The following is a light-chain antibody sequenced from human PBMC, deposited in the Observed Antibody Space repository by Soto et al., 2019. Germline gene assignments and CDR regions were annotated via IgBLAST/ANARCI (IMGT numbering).Light chain of an antibody. CDR1: QSVSSY. V-gene: IGKV3-20*01. CDR2: EAS. Sequence: EIVLTQSPATLSLSPGERATLSCRASQSVSSYLAWYQQKPGQAPMLLMYEASNRATGIPDRFSGSGSGTDFTLTIARLEPEDFAVYYCQQYGDSPRTFGQGTRLEI. J-gene: IGKJ5*01. CDR3: QQYGDSPRT.